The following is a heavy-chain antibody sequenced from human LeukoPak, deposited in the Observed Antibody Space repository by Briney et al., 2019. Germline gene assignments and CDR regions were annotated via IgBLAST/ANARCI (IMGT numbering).Heavy chain of an antibody. Sequence: SETLSLTCAVYGGSFSGYYWSWIRQPPGKGLEWIGYIYYSGSTYYNPSLKSRVTISVDTSKNQFSLKLSSVTAADTAVYYCARAPVFGVVIKPFWAFDIWGQGTMVTVSS. CDR3: ARAPVFGVVIKPFWAFDI. J-gene: IGHJ3*02. CDR2: IYYSGST. CDR1: GGSFSGYY. V-gene: IGHV4-30-4*08. D-gene: IGHD3-3*01.